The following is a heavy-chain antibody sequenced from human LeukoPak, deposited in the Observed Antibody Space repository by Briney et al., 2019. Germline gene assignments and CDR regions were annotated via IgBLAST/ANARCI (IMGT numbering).Heavy chain of an antibody. CDR3: VRGPYGSGSYR. Sequence: GGSLRLSCAASGFAFSSYGMHWVRQAPGKGLEWVAAIWYDGSNQYYADSVKGRFTISRDNSKNTLYLQMNSLRTEDTAVYYCVRGPYGSGSYRWGQGTLVTVSA. CDR1: GFAFSSYG. V-gene: IGHV3-33*01. J-gene: IGHJ4*02. D-gene: IGHD3-10*01. CDR2: IWYDGSNQ.